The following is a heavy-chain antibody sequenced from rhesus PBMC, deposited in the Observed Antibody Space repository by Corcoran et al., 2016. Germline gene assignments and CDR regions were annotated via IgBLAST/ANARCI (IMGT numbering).Heavy chain of an antibody. Sequence: QVQLQESGPGLVKPSETLSLTCAVSGGSISDDYYWSWIRQPPGKGLEWIGYIYGTGGGTKYNPALKNRATISIDTSKKQFSLKLSSVTAADTAVYYCASRGMTTGSFDYWGQGVLVTVSS. J-gene: IGHJ4*01. D-gene: IGHD1-32*01. CDR2: IYGTGGGT. CDR3: ASRGMTTGSFDY. CDR1: GGSISDDYY. V-gene: IGHV4-106*01.